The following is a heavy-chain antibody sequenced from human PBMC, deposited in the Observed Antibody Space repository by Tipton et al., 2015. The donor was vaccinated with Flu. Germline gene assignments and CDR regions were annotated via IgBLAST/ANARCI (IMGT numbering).Heavy chain of an antibody. D-gene: IGHD2-15*01. V-gene: IGHV4-39*07. J-gene: IGHJ3*02. Sequence: TLSLTCSVSGGSVSSGSYYWSWIRQPPGKGLEWIGEINHSGSTNYNPSLKSRVTISVDTSKNQFSLKLSSVTAADTAVYYCARRKAAKAAFDIWGQGTMVTVSS. CDR1: GGSVSSGSYY. CDR2: INHSGST. CDR3: ARRKAAKAAFDI.